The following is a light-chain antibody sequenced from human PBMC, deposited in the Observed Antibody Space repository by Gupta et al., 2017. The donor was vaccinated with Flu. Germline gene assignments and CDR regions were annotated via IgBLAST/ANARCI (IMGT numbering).Light chain of an antibody. CDR3: QEYTNYV. Sequence: QSPFTLSASAGDRVTITGRASQTIDIWLAWEQQKPVKAPKILIYKSESWATGGISRFSGSGAGTEFTLTSRSLKTDDVDTYYRQEYTNYVFGQGTKVEIK. CDR1: QTIDIW. CDR2: KSE. V-gene: IGKV1-5*03. J-gene: IGKJ1*01.